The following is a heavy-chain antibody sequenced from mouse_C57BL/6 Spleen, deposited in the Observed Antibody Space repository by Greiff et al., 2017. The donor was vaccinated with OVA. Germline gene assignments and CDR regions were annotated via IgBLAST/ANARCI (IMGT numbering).Heavy chain of an antibody. CDR2: ISPYNGGT. V-gene: IGHV1-19*01. CDR3: ARRITTVDCFDY. J-gene: IGHJ2*01. Sequence: VQLQQSGPVLVKPGASVKMSCKASGYTFTDYYMNWVKQSHGKSLEWIGVISPYNGGTSYNQKFKGKATLTVDKSSSTAYMELNSLTSEDSAVYNCARRITTVDCFDYWGQGTTLTVSS. CDR1: GYTFTDYY. D-gene: IGHD1-1*01.